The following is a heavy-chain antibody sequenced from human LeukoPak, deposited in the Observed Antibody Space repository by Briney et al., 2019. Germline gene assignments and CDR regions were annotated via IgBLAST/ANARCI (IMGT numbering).Heavy chain of an antibody. D-gene: IGHD2-15*01. CDR1: GFTFSSYW. V-gene: IGHV3-74*01. CDR3: ARARASGRSGFDY. J-gene: IGHJ4*02. Sequence: PGGSLRLSCAASGFTFSSYWMHWVRQAPGEGLVWVSRMNSDGSSTNYADSVKGRFTISRDNAKNTLYLQMNSLRDEDTAVYYCARARASGRSGFDYWGQGTLVTVSS. CDR2: MNSDGSST.